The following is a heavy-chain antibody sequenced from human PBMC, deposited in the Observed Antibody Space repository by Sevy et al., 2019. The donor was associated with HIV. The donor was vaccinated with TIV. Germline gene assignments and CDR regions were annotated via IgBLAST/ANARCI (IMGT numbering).Heavy chain of an antibody. Sequence: GGSLRLSCAASGFIFSSYVMNWVRQAPGKGLEWVSGISGGGGTTYYADSVKGQFTISRENSKNTLYLQMNSLGVEDTAIYYCAKGDSSSWYNAYMDVWGKGTTVTVSS. D-gene: IGHD6-13*01. V-gene: IGHV3-23*01. CDR3: AKGDSSSWYNAYMDV. CDR1: GFIFSSYV. J-gene: IGHJ6*03. CDR2: ISGGGGTT.